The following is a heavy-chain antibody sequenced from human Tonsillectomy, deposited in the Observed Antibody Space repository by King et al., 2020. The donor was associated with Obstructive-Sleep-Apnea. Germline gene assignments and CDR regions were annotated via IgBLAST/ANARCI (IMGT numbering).Heavy chain of an antibody. V-gene: IGHV4-31*03. CDR3: SRSTEYSNYEAY. CDR1: DDSISSSDYY. D-gene: IGHD4-11*01. Sequence: QLQESGPGLVMPSQNLSLTCTVSDDSISSSDYYWGWIRQHPGKGLEWIGCISHRGGPYYNPSLKSRLTISLETSQKQFFLKLSSVTAADTAVYYCSRSTEYSNYEAYWGQGILVTVSS. CDR2: ISHRGGP. J-gene: IGHJ4*02.